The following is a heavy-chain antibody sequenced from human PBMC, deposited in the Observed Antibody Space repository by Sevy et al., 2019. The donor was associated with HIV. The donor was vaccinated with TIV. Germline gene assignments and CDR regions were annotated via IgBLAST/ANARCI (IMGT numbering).Heavy chain of an antibody. CDR3: AKLYYYDSSGYYGSNDAFDI. Sequence: GGSLRLSCAASGFTFSSYGMHWVRQAPGKGLEWVAVISYDGSNKYYADSVKGRLTISRDNSKNTLYLQMNSLRAEDTAVYYCAKLYYYDSSGYYGSNDAFDIWGQGTMVTVSS. D-gene: IGHD3-22*01. CDR1: GFTFSSYG. V-gene: IGHV3-30*18. J-gene: IGHJ3*02. CDR2: ISYDGSNK.